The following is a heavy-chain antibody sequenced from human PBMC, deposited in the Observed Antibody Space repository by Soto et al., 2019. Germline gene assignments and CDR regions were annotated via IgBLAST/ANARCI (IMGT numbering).Heavy chain of an antibody. CDR1: GYTFTSYD. Sequence: QVQLVQSGAEVKKPGASVKVSCKASGYTFTSYDINWVRQATGQGLEWMGWRNPNSGNTGYAQKFPGSVTMTRNTSISTAYMALSSLRSEDTAVYYCARERSAAGTGWFDPWGQGTLVTVSS. J-gene: IGHJ5*02. D-gene: IGHD6-13*01. V-gene: IGHV1-8*01. CDR3: ARERSAAGTGWFDP. CDR2: RNPNSGNT.